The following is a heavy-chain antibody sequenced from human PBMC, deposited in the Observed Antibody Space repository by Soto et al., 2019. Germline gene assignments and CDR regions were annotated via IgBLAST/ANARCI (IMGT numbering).Heavy chain of an antibody. CDR3: ARDERYAFDY. Sequence: PGGSLRLSCAASGFTFSSYTMNWVRQAPGKGLEWISYITIRGATYYADSVKGRFAMSRDDAKNSVFLQLNSLRAEDTALYFCARDERYAFDYWGQGILVKSPQ. CDR1: GFTFSSYT. D-gene: IGHD5-12*01. V-gene: IGHV3-48*01. CDR2: ITIRGAT. J-gene: IGHJ4*02.